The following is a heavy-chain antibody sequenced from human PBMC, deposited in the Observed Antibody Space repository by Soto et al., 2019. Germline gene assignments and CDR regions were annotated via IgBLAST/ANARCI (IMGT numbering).Heavy chain of an antibody. J-gene: IGHJ6*02. Sequence: QVQLVESGGGLVKPGGSLRLSCAASGFTFSDYYMSWIRQAPGKGLEWVSYISSSGSTIYYADSVKGRVTICRDKAKNSLYLQRNSLRAEDTAVYYCARDSGSLVVNYYYYGMDVWGQGTTVTVSS. CDR3: ARDSGSLVVNYYYYGMDV. CDR2: ISSSGSTI. CDR1: GFTFSDYY. D-gene: IGHD6-25*01. V-gene: IGHV3-11*01.